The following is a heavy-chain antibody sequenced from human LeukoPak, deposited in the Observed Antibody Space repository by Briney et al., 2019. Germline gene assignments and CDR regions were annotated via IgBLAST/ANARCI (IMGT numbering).Heavy chain of an antibody. Sequence: PSETLSLTCTVSGGSISSSSYYWGWIRQPPGKGLEWIGSIYYSGSTYYNPSLKSRVTISVYTSKNQFSLKLSSVTAADTAVYYCATVIAGGEYNWFDPWGQGTLVTVSS. CDR3: ATVIAGGEYNWFDP. D-gene: IGHD3-16*01. CDR1: GGSISSSSYY. J-gene: IGHJ5*02. V-gene: IGHV4-39*01. CDR2: IYYSGST.